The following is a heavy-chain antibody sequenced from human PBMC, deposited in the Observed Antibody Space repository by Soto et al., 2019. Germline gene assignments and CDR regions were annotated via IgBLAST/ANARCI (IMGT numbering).Heavy chain of an antibody. Sequence: PSETLSLTCTVSGGSISSSSYYWGWIRQPPGKGLEWIGSIYYSGSTYYNPSLKSRVTISVDTSKNQFSLKLSSVTAADTAVYYCASFHGMGVPYCSGGSCYEFAFDIWGQGTMVTVSS. CDR2: IYYSGST. CDR3: ASFHGMGVPYCSGGSCYEFAFDI. J-gene: IGHJ3*02. V-gene: IGHV4-39*01. CDR1: GGSISSSSYY. D-gene: IGHD2-15*01.